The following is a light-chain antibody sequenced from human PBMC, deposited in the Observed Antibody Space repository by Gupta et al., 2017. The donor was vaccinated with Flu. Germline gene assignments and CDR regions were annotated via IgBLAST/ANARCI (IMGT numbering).Light chain of an antibody. Sequence: RVTISCSGSSSNIGKNTVNWYQQVPGTAPKLLIYFNNQRPSGVPDRFSGSKSGTSASLAISGLQAEDEADYYCAVWDHSLDGPVFGTGTKVT. CDR1: SSNIGKNT. CDR3: AVWDHSLDGPV. J-gene: IGLJ1*01. CDR2: FNN. V-gene: IGLV1-44*01.